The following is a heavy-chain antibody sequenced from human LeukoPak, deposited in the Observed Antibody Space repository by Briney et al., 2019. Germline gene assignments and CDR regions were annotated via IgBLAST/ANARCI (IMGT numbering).Heavy chain of an antibody. D-gene: IGHD1-26*01. V-gene: IGHV3-23*01. J-gene: IGHJ4*02. CDR2: ISGSGGST. CDR1: GFTFSSYA. Sequence: PGGSLRLSCAASGFTFSSYAMSWVRQAPGKGLEWVSAISGSGGSTYYADSVKGRFTISRDNSKNTLFLQMNSLRAEDTAVYYCARHIGVAGSGSYDYWGQGTLVTVSS. CDR3: ARHIGVAGSGSYDY.